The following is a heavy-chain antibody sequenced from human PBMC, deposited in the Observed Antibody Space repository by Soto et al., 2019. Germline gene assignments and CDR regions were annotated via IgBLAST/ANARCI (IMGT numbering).Heavy chain of an antibody. D-gene: IGHD2-15*01. J-gene: IGHJ4*02. V-gene: IGHV3-30*18. CDR2: ISYDGSSK. CDR3: AKVGCSGGSCYDY. CDR1: GFTFSSYN. Sequence: GGSLRLSCAASGFTFSSYNMHWVRQAPGKGLEWVAVISYDGSSKYYADSVKGRFTISRDNSKNTMFLQMNSLRTEYTAVYYCAKVGCSGGSCYDYWGQGTLVTVSS.